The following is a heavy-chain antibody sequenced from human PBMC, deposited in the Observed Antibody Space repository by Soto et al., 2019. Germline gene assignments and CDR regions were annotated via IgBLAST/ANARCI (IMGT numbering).Heavy chain of an antibody. CDR1: GFTFDDYA. V-gene: IGHV3-9*01. CDR2: ISWNSGSI. CDR3: AKDMDV. Sequence: GGSLRLSCAASGFTFDDYAMHWVRQAPGKGLEWVSGISWNSGSIGYADSVKGRFTISRDNAKNSLYLQMNSLRAEDTALYYCAKDMDVWDQGTTVTVSS. J-gene: IGHJ6*02.